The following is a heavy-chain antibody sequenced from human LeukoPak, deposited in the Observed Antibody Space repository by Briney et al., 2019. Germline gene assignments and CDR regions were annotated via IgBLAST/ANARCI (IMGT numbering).Heavy chain of an antibody. V-gene: IGHV3-30*03. CDR2: ISHDGSNK. J-gene: IGHJ4*02. CDR3: ARGSGWLDY. CDR1: GFTFSVYG. D-gene: IGHD6-19*01. Sequence: GRSLRLSCAASGFTFSVYGMHWVRQAPGKGLEWVAVISHDGSNKYYADSVKGRFTISRDNAENSLYLQLNSLRAEDTAIYYCARGSGWLDYWGQGTLVTVSS.